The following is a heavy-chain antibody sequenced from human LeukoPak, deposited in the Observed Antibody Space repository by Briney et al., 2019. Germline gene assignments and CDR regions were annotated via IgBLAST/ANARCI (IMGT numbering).Heavy chain of an antibody. V-gene: IGHV1-2*02. CDR1: GYTFTGYY. CDR2: INPNSGGT. CDR3: ARSPSRGYSGYDLDY. D-gene: IGHD5-12*01. Sequence: ASVKVSCKASGYTFTGYYMHWVRQAPGQGLEWMGWINPNSGGTNYAQKFQGRVTMTRDTSISTAYMELSRLRSNDTAVYYCARSPSRGYSGYDLDYWGQGTLVTVSS. J-gene: IGHJ4*02.